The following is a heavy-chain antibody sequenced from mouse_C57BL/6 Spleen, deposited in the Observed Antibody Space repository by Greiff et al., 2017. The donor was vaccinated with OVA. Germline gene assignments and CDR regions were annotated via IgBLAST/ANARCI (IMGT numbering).Heavy chain of an antibody. J-gene: IGHJ2*01. V-gene: IGHV1-66*01. CDR3: ARGGYYGSSLDFDY. Sequence: QVQLKESGPELVKPGASVKISCKASGYSFTSYYIHWVKQRPGQGLEWIGWIYPGSGNTKYNEKFKGKATLTADTSSSTAYMQLSSLTSEDSAVYYCARGGYYGSSLDFDYWGQGTTLTVSS. CDR2: IYPGSGNT. D-gene: IGHD1-1*01. CDR1: GYSFTSYY.